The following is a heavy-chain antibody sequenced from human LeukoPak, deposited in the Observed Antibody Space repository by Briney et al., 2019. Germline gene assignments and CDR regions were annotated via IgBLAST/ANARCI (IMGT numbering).Heavy chain of an antibody. CDR1: GYTLTELS. CDR2: FDPEDGET. D-gene: IGHD6-13*01. Sequence: ASVKVSCKVSGYTLTELSMHWVRQAPGKGLEWMGGFDPEDGETIYAQKFQGRVTMTEDTSTDTAYMELSSLRSEDTAVYYCATDRYSSPFEDYWGQGTLVTVSS. CDR3: ATDRYSSPFEDY. J-gene: IGHJ4*02. V-gene: IGHV1-24*01.